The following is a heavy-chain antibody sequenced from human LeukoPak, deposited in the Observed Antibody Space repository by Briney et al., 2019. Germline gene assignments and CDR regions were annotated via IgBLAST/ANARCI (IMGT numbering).Heavy chain of an antibody. CDR1: GFTFSSYS. CDR3: ARATDFWSGSGSYYMDV. D-gene: IGHD3-3*01. J-gene: IGHJ6*03. CDR2: ISSSSSTI. Sequence: GGSLRLSCAASGFTFSSYSMNWVRQAPGKGLEWVSYISSSSSTIYYADSVKGRFTISRDNAKNSLYLQTNSLRAEDTAVYYCARATDFWSGSGSYYMDVWGKGTTVTVSS. V-gene: IGHV3-48*01.